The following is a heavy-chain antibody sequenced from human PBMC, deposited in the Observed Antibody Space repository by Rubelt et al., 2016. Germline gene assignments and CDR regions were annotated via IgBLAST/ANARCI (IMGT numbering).Heavy chain of an antibody. CDR1: GFSFSTSW. CDR3: ARDYGE. CDR2: IKEDGTST. V-gene: IGHV3-7*03. J-gene: IGHJ4*02. D-gene: IGHD4-17*01. Sequence: EAQLLESGGGLVQPGESVRLSCAASGFSFSTSWMSWVRRAPGRGLEWVANIKEDGTSTYYLDSVKGRFTVSRDNAKNAMYLEMGNLRVEDTAEYYWARDYGEWGQGTLVTVSS.